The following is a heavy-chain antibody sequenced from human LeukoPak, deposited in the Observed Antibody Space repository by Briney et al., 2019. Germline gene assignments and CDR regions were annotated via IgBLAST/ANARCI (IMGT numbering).Heavy chain of an antibody. J-gene: IGHJ5*02. D-gene: IGHD4-17*01. Sequence: ASVKVSCKASGYTFTSYYMHWVRQAPGQGLEWMGIINPSGGSTSYAQKFQGRVTITADESTSTAYMELSSLRSEDTAVYYCARDQGTYGDYLIEGFDPWGQGTLVTVSS. CDR1: GYTFTSYY. CDR2: INPSGGST. CDR3: ARDQGTYGDYLIEGFDP. V-gene: IGHV1-46*01.